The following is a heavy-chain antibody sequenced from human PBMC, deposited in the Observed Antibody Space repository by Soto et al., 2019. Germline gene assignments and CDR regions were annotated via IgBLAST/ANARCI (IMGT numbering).Heavy chain of an antibody. J-gene: IGHJ4*02. V-gene: IGHV4-30-4*01. CDR3: ARDGGESSDGLCYFDS. CDR1: GGSTRSDNY. Sequence: NPSETLSLTCTVPGGSTRSDNYWSWIRQPPGKGLEWIGHIYYSGNTDYNPSLKSRLAISIDTSKNQFSLKLSSVTAADTAVYFSARDGGESSDGLCYFDSWGQGSLVTVSS. D-gene: IGHD3-10*01. CDR2: IYYSGNT.